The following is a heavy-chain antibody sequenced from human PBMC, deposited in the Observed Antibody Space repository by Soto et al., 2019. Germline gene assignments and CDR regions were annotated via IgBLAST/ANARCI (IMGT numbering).Heavy chain of an antibody. CDR3: ATLVDYYYGSGRPFDY. V-gene: IGHV1-18*01. J-gene: IGHJ4*02. D-gene: IGHD3-10*01. Sequence: AASVKVSCKASGYTFTSYGISWVRQAPGQGLEWMGWISAYNGNTNYAQKLQGRVTMTTDTSTSTAYMELRSLRSDDTAVYYCATLVDYYYGSGRPFDYWGQGTLVTVSS. CDR1: GYTFTSYG. CDR2: ISAYNGNT.